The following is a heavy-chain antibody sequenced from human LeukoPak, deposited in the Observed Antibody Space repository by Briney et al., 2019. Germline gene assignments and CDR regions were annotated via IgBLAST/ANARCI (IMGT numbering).Heavy chain of an antibody. V-gene: IGHV1-8*01. CDR3: ARGPLVRLPSSFDP. D-gene: IGHD3-16*02. Sequence: ASVKVSCKASGYTFTSYDINWVRQAPGQGLEWMGWMNTNSGTTGTAQRFQGRITMTRDTSISTAYMELSSLRSEDTAVYYCARGPLVRLPSSFDPWGQGTLVTVSS. CDR1: GYTFTSYD. J-gene: IGHJ5*02. CDR2: MNTNSGTT.